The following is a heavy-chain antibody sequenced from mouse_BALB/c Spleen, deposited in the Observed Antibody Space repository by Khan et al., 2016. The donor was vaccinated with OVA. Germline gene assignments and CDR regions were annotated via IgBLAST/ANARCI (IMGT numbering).Heavy chain of an antibody. V-gene: IGHV2-6-5*01. Sequence: QMQLEESGPGLVAPSQSLSITCTVSGFSLTDHGVSWIRQPPGKGLEWLGVIWGGGSTYYNSVLKSRLSISKDNSKSQVFLKMNSLQTDDTAMYYCAKQIWSPYYGMDYWGQGTSVTVSS. CDR1: GFSLTDHG. CDR3: AKQIWSPYYGMDY. D-gene: IGHD1-1*02. CDR2: IWGGGST. J-gene: IGHJ4*01.